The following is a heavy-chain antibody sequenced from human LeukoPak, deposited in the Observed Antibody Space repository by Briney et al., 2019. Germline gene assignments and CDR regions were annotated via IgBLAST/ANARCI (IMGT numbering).Heavy chain of an antibody. V-gene: IGHV7-4-1*02. J-gene: IGHJ4*02. CDR2: INTNTGNP. Sequence: ASVKVSCKASGYTFTSYAMNWVRQAPGQGLEWMGWINTNTGNPTYAQGFTGRFVFSLDTSVSTAYLQISSLKAEDTAVYYCARGYSGSYPEPYYFDYWGQGTLVTVSS. D-gene: IGHD1-26*01. CDR3: ARGYSGSYPEPYYFDY. CDR1: GYTFTSYA.